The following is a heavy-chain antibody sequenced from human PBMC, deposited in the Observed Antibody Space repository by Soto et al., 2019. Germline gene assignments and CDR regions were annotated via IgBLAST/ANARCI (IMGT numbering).Heavy chain of an antibody. CDR1: GGSVSSGSYY. J-gene: IGHJ4*02. CDR2: IYYSGST. D-gene: IGHD3-22*01. Sequence: QVQLQESGPGLVKPSETLSLTCTVSGGSVSSGSYYWSWIRQPPGKGLEWIGYIYYSGSTNYNPSLKSRVTTSVNTSKNQFSLKLSSVTAADTAVYYCAREDYYDSSGYYDPLWGQGTLVTVSS. CDR3: AREDYYDSSGYYDPL. V-gene: IGHV4-61*01.